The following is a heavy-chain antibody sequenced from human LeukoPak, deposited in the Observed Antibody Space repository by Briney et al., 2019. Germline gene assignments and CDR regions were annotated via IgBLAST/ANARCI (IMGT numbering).Heavy chain of an antibody. D-gene: IGHD3-16*01. J-gene: IGHJ3*02. Sequence: SETLSLTCTVSVGSISSYYWSWIRQPPGKGLEWIGYIYYSGSTNYNPSLKSRVTISVDTSKNQFSLRLSSVTAADTAVYYCARSRGDDAFDIWGQGTMVTVSS. V-gene: IGHV4-59*01. CDR1: VGSISSYY. CDR2: IYYSGST. CDR3: ARSRGDDAFDI.